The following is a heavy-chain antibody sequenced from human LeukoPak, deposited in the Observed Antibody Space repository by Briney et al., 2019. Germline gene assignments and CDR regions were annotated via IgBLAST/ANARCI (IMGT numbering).Heavy chain of an antibody. CDR2: ISYDGSDK. CDR1: GLPFSTFG. Sequence: PGRSLRLSCAASGLPFSTFGMHWVRQAPGKGLEWVALISYDGSDKDYADSVKGRFTIFRDDSKNMLYLQMNSLRAEDTAVYYCAKEGCGDGCYSLAFDFWGHGTMVTVSS. J-gene: IGHJ3*01. CDR3: AKEGCGDGCYSLAFDF. D-gene: IGHD2-21*02. V-gene: IGHV3-30*18.